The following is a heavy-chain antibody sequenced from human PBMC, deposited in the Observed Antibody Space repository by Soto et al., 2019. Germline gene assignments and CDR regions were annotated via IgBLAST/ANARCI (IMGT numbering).Heavy chain of an antibody. CDR2: LYWNDDK. CDR3: AQSILARPVLGAYDM. D-gene: IGHD6-6*01. J-gene: IGHJ3*02. CDR1: GLSLTTTGVG. Sequence: QITLKESGPTLVKPTQTLTLTCTFSGLSLTTTGVGVGWIRQPPGKALEWLAVLYWNDDKRHSPSLKNRLTVAKNTSKNQLVLTMTNKDPVDTATYYCAQSILARPVLGAYDMGGRGTMVIVSS. V-gene: IGHV2-5*01.